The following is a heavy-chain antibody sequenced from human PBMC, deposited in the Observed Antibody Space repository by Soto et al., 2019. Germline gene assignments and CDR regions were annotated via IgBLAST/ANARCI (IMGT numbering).Heavy chain of an antibody. J-gene: IGHJ4*02. CDR2: IIPIFGTA. CDR3: ARAGNYYDSSGYYYGFDY. Sequence: QVQLVQSGAEVKKPGSSVKVSCKASGGTFSSYAISWVRQAPGQGLEWMGGIIPIFGTANYAQKFQGRVTITADKSTSTAYMELRSLRSEDTAVYYCARAGNYYDSSGYYYGFDYWGQGTLVTVSS. D-gene: IGHD3-22*01. CDR1: GGTFSSYA. V-gene: IGHV1-69*06.